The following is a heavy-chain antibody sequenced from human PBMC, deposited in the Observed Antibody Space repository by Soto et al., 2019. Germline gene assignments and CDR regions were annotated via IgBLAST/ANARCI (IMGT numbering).Heavy chain of an antibody. CDR1: GFAFSSYE. V-gene: IGHV3-48*03. D-gene: IGHD3-16*01. CDR2: ISSTASTI. CDR3: ARAAGIMSRGFHGMDV. Sequence: PVGSLRLSCADPGFAFSSYEMNWVRQSPGKGLEWLSYISSTASTIHYADSVKGRFTISRDNPNNSVYLQMNSLTADDSAVYYCARAAGIMSRGFHGMDVWGQGTTVTVSS. J-gene: IGHJ6*02.